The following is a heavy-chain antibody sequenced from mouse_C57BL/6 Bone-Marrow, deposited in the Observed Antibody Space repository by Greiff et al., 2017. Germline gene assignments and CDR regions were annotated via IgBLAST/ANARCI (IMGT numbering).Heavy chain of an antibody. CDR2: IYPNSGST. CDR3: ARAHYYGSSFSPFAY. CDR1: GYTFTSYW. V-gene: IGHV1-64*01. J-gene: IGHJ3*01. Sequence: QVQLQQPGAELVKPGASVKLSCKASGYTFTSYWMHWVKQRPGQGLEWIGMIYPNSGSTNYNEKFKSKATLTVDKSSSTAYMQLSSLTSEDSAVXDCARAHYYGSSFSPFAYWGQETLVTVSA. D-gene: IGHD1-1*01.